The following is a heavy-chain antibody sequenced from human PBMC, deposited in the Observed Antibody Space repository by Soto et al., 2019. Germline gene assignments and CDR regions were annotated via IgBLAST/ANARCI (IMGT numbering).Heavy chain of an antibody. CDR3: ARRRYYYYGMDV. Sequence: GSLRLSGAASGFTFSSYGMHWVRQAPGKGLEWVAVIWYDGSNKYYADSVKGRFTISRDNSKNTLYLQMNSLRAEDTAVYYCARRRYYYYGMDVWGQGTTVTVSS. J-gene: IGHJ6*02. CDR2: IWYDGSNK. CDR1: GFTFSSYG. V-gene: IGHV3-33*01.